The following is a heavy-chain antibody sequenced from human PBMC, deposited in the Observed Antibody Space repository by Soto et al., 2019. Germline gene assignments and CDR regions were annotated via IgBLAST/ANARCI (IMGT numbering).Heavy chain of an antibody. CDR3: ARHLFLWFGEPRRYYGMDV. J-gene: IGHJ6*02. V-gene: IGHV4-39*01. CDR2: INHSGST. D-gene: IGHD3-10*01. CDR1: GVSISSSRYY. Sequence: PSETLSLTCAVSGVSISSSRYYWGWIRQPPGKGLEWIGEINHSGSTNYNPSLKSRVTISVDTARNQFSLKLSTVTAADTAVYYCARHLFLWFGEPRRYYGMDVWGEATRVTV.